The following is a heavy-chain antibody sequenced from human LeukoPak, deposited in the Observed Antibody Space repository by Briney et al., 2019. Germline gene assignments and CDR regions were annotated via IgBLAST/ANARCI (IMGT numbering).Heavy chain of an antibody. Sequence: SETLSLTCTVSGGSISSYYWSWIRQPPGKGLEWIGEINHSGSTNYNPSLKSRVTISVDTSKNQFSLKLSSVTAADTAVYYCARHNVEGWIAARPLSYYYYYMDVWGKGTTVTVSS. V-gene: IGHV4-34*01. CDR2: INHSGST. CDR1: GGSISSYY. CDR3: ARHNVEGWIAARPLSYYYYYMDV. J-gene: IGHJ6*03. D-gene: IGHD6-6*01.